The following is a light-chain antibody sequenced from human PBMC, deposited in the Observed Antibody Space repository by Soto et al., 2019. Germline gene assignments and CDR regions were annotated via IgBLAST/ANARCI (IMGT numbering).Light chain of an antibody. CDR2: WAS. J-gene: IGKJ1*01. Sequence: DIVMTQSPDSLAVSLGERATINCKSSQSVLYSSNNKNYLAWYQQKPGQPPKLLIYWASTRESGDPDRFSGSGSGTDFTLTISSLQAEDVAVYYCQQYYSTLRTFGQGTKVDI. CDR3: QQYYSTLRT. CDR1: QSVLYSSNNKNY. V-gene: IGKV4-1*01.